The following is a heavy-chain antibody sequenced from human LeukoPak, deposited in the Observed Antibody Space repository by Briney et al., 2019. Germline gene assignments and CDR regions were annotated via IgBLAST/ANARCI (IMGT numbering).Heavy chain of an antibody. CDR1: GFTFSSYE. J-gene: IGHJ4*02. Sequence: GGSLRLSCAASGFTFSSYEMNWVRQAPGKGLEWVSYISDSGTTKYYADSVKGRITISRDNATNSLYLQMNSLRAEDPAVYYCARAFGSGSYSFWGQGTLVSVSS. D-gene: IGHD3-10*01. CDR3: ARAFGSGSYSF. V-gene: IGHV3-48*03. CDR2: ISDSGTTK.